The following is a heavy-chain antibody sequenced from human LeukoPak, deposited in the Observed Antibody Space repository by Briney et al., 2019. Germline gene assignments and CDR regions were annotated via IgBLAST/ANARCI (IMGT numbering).Heavy chain of an antibody. J-gene: IGHJ4*02. CDR3: ARAKGDSSGYDPYYFDY. D-gene: IGHD3-22*01. CDR1: GFTFSDYY. Sequence: PGGPLRLSCVASGFTFSDYYMSWIRQAPGKGLEWVSYISSSGSTIYYADSVKGRFTISRDNAKNSLYLQMNSLRAEDTAVYYCARAKGDSSGYDPYYFDYWGQGTLVTVSS. CDR2: ISSSGSTI. V-gene: IGHV3-11*01.